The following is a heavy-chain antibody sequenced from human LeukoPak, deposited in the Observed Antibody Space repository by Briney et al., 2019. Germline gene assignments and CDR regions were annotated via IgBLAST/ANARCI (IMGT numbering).Heavy chain of an antibody. CDR2: IYPGDSDT. V-gene: IGHV5-51*01. J-gene: IGHJ5*02. Sequence: GESLKISCKGSGYSFTSSWIGWVRQMPGKDLGWMGIIYPGDSDTRYSPSFQGQVTISADKSISIAYRQWSSLKASDTAMYYCAGATNNWFDPWGQGTLVTVSS. CDR3: AGATNNWFDP. D-gene: IGHD1-26*01. CDR1: GYSFTSSW.